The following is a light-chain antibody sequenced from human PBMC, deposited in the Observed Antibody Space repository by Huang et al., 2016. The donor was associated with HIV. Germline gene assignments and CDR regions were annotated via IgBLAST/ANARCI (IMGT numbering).Light chain of an antibody. CDR1: QNITKS. CDR3: QQSFSVPRT. Sequence: DIQMTQSPPSLSASVGDRVTFTCRADQNITKSLNWYQQKPGKAPKLLIYTVSTLESGVPSRFSRSGSGSRFTLNIGNLQPEDFVTYYCQQSFSVPRTFG. J-gene: IGKJ1*01. CDR2: TVS. V-gene: IGKV1-39*01.